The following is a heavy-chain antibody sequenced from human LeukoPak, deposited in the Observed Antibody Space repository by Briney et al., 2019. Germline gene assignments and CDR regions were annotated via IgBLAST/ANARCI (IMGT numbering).Heavy chain of an antibody. CDR3: ARDRVDPIYCSMTFCHNWFDS. CDR2: IGAYNGNT. D-gene: IGHD2-2*01. V-gene: IGHV1-18*01. CDR1: GYTFTNYG. Sequence: GASVKVSCKASGYTFTNYGITWVRQAPGQGLEWMGYIGAYNGNTKYIEKFQGRVTMTTDTFTSTAYMELKSLTSDDTAVYYCARDRVDPIYCSMTFCHNWFDSWGQGTLVTVSS. J-gene: IGHJ5*01.